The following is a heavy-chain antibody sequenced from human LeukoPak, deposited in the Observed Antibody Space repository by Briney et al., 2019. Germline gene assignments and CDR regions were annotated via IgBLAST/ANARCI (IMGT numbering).Heavy chain of an antibody. J-gene: IGHJ3*02. V-gene: IGHV3-23*01. CDR3: AKTPYGGSPPPPSSSDI. Sequence: GSLRLSCAASRFTFSSYAMSWVRQAPGKGLEWVSAISGSGGSTYYADSVKGRFTISRDNSKNTLYLQMNSLRAEDTAVYYCAKTPYGGSPPPPSSSDIWGQGTMVTVSS. CDR1: RFTFSSYA. CDR2: ISGSGGST. D-gene: IGHD1-26*01.